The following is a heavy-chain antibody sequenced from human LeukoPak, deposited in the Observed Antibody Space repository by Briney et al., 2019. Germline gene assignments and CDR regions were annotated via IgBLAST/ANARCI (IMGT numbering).Heavy chain of an antibody. CDR1: GFTVRSNY. Sequence: GGSLRLSCTASGFTVRSNYMSWVRQAPGKGLEWVSIIYDDRSTYYAASVKGRFTISRDDSKNTLLLQMDSLRAEDTAIYYCARDSALSSYSYWGQGALVTVSS. V-gene: IGHV3-53*01. J-gene: IGHJ4*02. CDR3: ARDSALSSYSY. D-gene: IGHD2/OR15-2a*01. CDR2: IYDDRST.